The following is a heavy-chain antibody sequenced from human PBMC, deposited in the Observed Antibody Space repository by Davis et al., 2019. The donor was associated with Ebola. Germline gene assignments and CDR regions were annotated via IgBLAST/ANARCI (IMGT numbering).Heavy chain of an antibody. Sequence: GGSLRLSCAASGFTVSSNYMSWVRQAPGKGLEWVSVIYSGGSTYYADSVKGRFTISRDNSKNTLYLQMNSLRAEDTAVYYCARDTPYYDFWSGYYAYWGQGTLVTVSS. V-gene: IGHV3-53*01. D-gene: IGHD3-3*01. CDR3: ARDTPYYDFWSGYYAY. J-gene: IGHJ4*02. CDR1: GFTVSSNY. CDR2: IYSGGST.